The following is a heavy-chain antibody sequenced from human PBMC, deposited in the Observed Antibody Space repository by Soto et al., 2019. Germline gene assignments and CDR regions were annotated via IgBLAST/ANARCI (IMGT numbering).Heavy chain of an antibody. D-gene: IGHD2-2*03. J-gene: IGHJ4*02. V-gene: IGHV3-66*01. Sequence: EVQLVESGGGLVQPGGSLRLSCAVSGIAVNYMSWVRQAPGKGLEWLSVIYSGGSTYYADSVRGRFIISRDKSKNTLYLQMNSRRVEDTSLYYCAIDGSDHWGQGTLVTVSS. CDR1: GIAVNY. CDR3: AIDGSDH. CDR2: IYSGGST.